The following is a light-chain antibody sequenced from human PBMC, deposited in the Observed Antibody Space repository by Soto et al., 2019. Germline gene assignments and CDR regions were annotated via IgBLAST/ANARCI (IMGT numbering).Light chain of an antibody. J-gene: IGKJ4*01. CDR3: MYALQAPPA. Sequence: DVVMTQSPLSLPVTPGEPASIFCRSSQSLLHRNGYNSLAWYLQKPGQSPQLLIYLGSTRASGVPDRFSGSASDTDFTLKISRVQAEDVGVYYCMYALQAPPAVGGGTKV. V-gene: IGKV2-28*01. CDR2: LGS. CDR1: QSLLHRNGYNS.